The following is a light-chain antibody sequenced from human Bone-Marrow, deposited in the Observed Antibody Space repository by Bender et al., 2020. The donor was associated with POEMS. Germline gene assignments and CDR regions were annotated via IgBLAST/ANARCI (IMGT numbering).Light chain of an antibody. J-gene: IGLJ1*01. CDR3: SSYAGSNNYV. CDR1: DGGGGEYDY. V-gene: IGLV2-14*01. Sequence: QSALTQPASVSGSPGRSITISCTGPDGGGGEYDYVSWYQQHPGKAPKLIIYEVSHRPSGVSTRFSGSKSGDAASLTVSGLQAEDEADYYCSSYAGSNNYVFGSGTKVTVL. CDR2: EVS.